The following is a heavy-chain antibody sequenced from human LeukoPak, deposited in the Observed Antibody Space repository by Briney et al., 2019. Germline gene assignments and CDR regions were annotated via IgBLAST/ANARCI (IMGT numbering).Heavy chain of an antibody. CDR3: ARGDDYGDYGFDP. J-gene: IGHJ5*02. CDR1: GGSISSHY. D-gene: IGHD4-17*01. CDR2: IYYSGST. V-gene: IGHV4-59*11. Sequence: SETLSLTCTVSGGSISSHYWSWIRQPPGKGLEWIGYIYYSGSTNYNPSLKSRVTISVDTSKNQFSLKLSSVTAADTAVYYCARGDDYGDYGFDPWGQGTLVPSPQ.